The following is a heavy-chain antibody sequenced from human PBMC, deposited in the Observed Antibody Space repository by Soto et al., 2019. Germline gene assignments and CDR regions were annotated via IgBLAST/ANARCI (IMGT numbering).Heavy chain of an antibody. CDR3: SRGLGSGDY. V-gene: IGHV1-46*03. Sequence: QVQLVQSGAEVKNPGASVTVSCRASGYTFTSYYIHWVRQAPGQGLEWMAIINPNGGSTNYAQRFQGRVTVTRDTSTSIVYMELSSLRSEDMAVYYCSRGLGSGDYWGQGTLVTVSS. CDR1: GYTFTSYY. CDR2: INPNGGST. J-gene: IGHJ4*02. D-gene: IGHD3-10*01.